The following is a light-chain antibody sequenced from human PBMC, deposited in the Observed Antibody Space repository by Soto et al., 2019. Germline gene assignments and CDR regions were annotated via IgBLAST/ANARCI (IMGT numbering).Light chain of an antibody. Sequence: QSVLTQPPSASGTPGQRVTISCSGNSSNIGSNTVSWYQQLPGTAPKLLIYSNNLRPSEVPDRFSGSKSGTSASLAISELQSEDEADYYCATWDDSLNGYVVFGGGTKLTFL. V-gene: IGLV1-44*01. CDR1: SSNIGSNT. CDR2: SNN. CDR3: ATWDDSLNGYVV. J-gene: IGLJ2*01.